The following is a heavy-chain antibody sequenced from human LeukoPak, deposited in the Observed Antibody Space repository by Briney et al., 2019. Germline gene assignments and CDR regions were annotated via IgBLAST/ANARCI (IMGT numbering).Heavy chain of an antibody. D-gene: IGHD5-12*01. CDR1: GFTFSRYS. V-gene: IGHV3-21*01. CDR2: ISSSSSYI. J-gene: IGHJ5*02. Sequence: GGSLRLSCAASGFTFSRYSMNWVRQAPGKGLEWVSSISSSSSYIYYADSVRGRFTISRDNAKNSLYLQMNSLCAKDTAVYYCARDAGSGYDYWWFDPWGQGTLVTVSS. CDR3: ARDAGSGYDYWWFDP.